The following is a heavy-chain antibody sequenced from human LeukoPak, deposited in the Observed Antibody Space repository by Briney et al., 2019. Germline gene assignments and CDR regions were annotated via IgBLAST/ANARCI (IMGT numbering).Heavy chain of an antibody. V-gene: IGHV1-69*13. CDR2: IIPIFGTA. CDR1: GGTFSSYA. D-gene: IGHD4-23*01. CDR3: AILPEDYGGNYTFDP. J-gene: IGHJ5*02. Sequence: GASVKVSCKASGGTFSSYAISWVRQAPGQGLEWMGGIIPIFGTANYAQKFQGRVTITADESTSTAYMELSSLRSEDTAVYYCAILPEDYGGNYTFDPWGQGTLVTVSS.